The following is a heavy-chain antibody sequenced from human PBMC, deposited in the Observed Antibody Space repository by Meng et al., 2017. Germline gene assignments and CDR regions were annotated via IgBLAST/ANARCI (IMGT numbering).Heavy chain of an antibody. D-gene: IGHD6-13*01. V-gene: IGHV1-2*06. CDR3: AREEGSSWSHY. J-gene: IGHJ4*02. CDR1: GYTFTGYY. CDR2: INPNSGGT. Sequence: ASVKVSCKASGYTFTGYYMHWVRQAPGQGLEWMGRINPNSGGTNYAQKFQGRVTMTRDTSMSTAYMELRRLKSDDTAVYDCAREEGSSWSHYWGQGTLVTVSS.